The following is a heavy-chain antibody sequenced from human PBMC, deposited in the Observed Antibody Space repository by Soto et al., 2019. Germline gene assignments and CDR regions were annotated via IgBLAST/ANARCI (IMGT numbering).Heavy chain of an antibody. J-gene: IGHJ4*02. CDR2: VYYNGST. V-gene: IGHV4-61*01. CDR3: ARDIRGYSRAFAY. D-gene: IGHD5-18*01. Sequence: TLRLTCTVSGGSVSGGSYYWTWIRQPPGKGLEWIGYVYYNGSTTYSPSLKSRVTISMDMSSNEFSLKLTSATAADTAVYYCARDIRGYSRAFAYRAQGSLVTVYS. CDR1: GGSVSGGSYY.